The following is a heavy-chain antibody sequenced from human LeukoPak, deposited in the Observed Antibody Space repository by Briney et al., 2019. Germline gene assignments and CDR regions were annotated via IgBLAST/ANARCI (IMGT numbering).Heavy chain of an antibody. CDR1: GFSLRSFW. CDR3: ARVRFLEWSDY. J-gene: IGHJ4*02. D-gene: IGHD3-3*01. CDR2: ITQEGSEK. Sequence: GGSLRLSCEPSGFSLRSFWMTWGRQAPGKGPEWVANITQEGSEKYYGDSVKVRFTISRDNAKNTLYLEMNSLRAEDTAVYYCARVRFLEWSDYWGQGTLVTVSS. V-gene: IGHV3-7*01.